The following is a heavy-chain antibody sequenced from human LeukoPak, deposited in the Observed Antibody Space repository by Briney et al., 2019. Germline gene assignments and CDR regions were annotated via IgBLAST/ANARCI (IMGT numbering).Heavy chain of an antibody. CDR1: GFTFSTYA. V-gene: IGHV3-23*01. J-gene: IGHJ4*02. CDR2: TSNSGAIT. CDR3: ARVGVASNTDY. D-gene: IGHD2-15*01. Sequence: GGSLRFSCAASGFTFSTYAMSWVRQAPERGLEWVSSTSNSGAITYYADFVKGRFTTSRDNSKNTLYLQMNSLRDEDTAVYYCARVGVASNTDYWGQGTLVTVSS.